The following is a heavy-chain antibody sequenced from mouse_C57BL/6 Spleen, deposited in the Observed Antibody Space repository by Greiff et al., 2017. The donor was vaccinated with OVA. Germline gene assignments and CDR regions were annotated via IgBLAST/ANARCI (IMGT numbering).Heavy chain of an antibody. V-gene: IGHV1-64*01. Sequence: QVQLKQPGAELVKPGASVKLSCKASGYTFTSYWMHWVKQRPGQGLEWIGMIHPNSGSTNYNEKFKSKATLTVDKSSSTAYMQLSSLTSEDSAVYYCAVTVVATDYAMDYWGQGTSVTVSS. CDR3: AVTVVATDYAMDY. J-gene: IGHJ4*01. CDR1: GYTFTSYW. D-gene: IGHD1-1*01. CDR2: IHPNSGST.